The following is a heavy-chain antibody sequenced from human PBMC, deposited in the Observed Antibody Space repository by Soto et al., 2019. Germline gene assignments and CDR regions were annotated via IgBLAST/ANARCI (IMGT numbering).Heavy chain of an antibody. V-gene: IGHV3-15*01. CDR1: GFTFSNAW. CDR3: TTVFYDYIWGRSLDYFDY. D-gene: IGHD3-16*01. J-gene: IGHJ4*02. Sequence: GGSLRLSCAASGFTFSNAWMSWVRQAPGKGLEWVGRIKSKTDGGTTDYAAPVKGRFTISRDDSKNTLYLQMNSLKTEDTAVYYCTTVFYDYIWGRSLDYFDYWGQGTLVTVSS. CDR2: IKSKTDGGTT.